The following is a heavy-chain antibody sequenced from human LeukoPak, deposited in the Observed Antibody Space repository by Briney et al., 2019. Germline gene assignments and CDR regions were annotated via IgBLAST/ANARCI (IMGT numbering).Heavy chain of an antibody. Sequence: SVKVSRKVSGFTFTSSAAQWVRQARGQRLEWIGWIVLGSGNTNYAQKFQERLTITRDMSTTTAYMELSSLTSEDTAVYFCAVDQGRPAGDAFDYWGQGTLVTVSS. J-gene: IGHJ4*02. CDR2: IVLGSGNT. D-gene: IGHD2-2*01. CDR3: AVDQGRPAGDAFDY. V-gene: IGHV1-58*01. CDR1: GFTFTSSA.